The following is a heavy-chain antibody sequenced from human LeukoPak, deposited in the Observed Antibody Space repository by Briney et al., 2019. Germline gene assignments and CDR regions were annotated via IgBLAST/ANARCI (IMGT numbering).Heavy chain of an antibody. CDR1: GFTFSSYS. CDR3: ASLAGGYNPDY. D-gene: IGHD5-24*01. Sequence: PGGSLRLSCAASGFTFSSYSMNWVRQAPGKGLEWVSYISSSSSTIYYADSVKGRFTISRDNAKNSLYLQVNSLRAEDTAVYYCASLAGGYNPDYWGQGTLVTVSS. CDR2: ISSSSSTI. J-gene: IGHJ4*02. V-gene: IGHV3-48*01.